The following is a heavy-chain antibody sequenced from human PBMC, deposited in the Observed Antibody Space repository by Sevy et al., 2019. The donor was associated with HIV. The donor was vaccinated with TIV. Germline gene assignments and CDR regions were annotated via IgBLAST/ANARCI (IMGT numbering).Heavy chain of an antibody. J-gene: IGHJ6*02. Sequence: GGSLRLSCAASGFSFRNFGMHCVRQAPGKGLEWVALISDDGSDKKYGDSMKGRFTISRDNSRDAVYLQMNSLRADDXXXYYCMNSWGRFVGSNRIYYYYGMDVWGQGTKVTVSS. D-gene: IGHD2-15*01. V-gene: IGHV3-30*03. CDR2: ISDDGSDK. CDR3: MNSWGRFVGSNRIYYYYGMDV. CDR1: GFSFRNFG.